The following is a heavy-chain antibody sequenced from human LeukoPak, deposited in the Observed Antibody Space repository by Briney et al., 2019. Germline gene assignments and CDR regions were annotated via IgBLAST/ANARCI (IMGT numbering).Heavy chain of an antibody. Sequence: GGSLRLSCAASGFTFSYYSMNWVRQTPGKWLEWVSSISSRSSHIDYADSMKGRFTISRDDAKNSLYLQMNSLRVEDTAVYYCARDQGLHFHHMDAWGKGTTVILSS. V-gene: IGHV3-21*01. CDR3: ARDQGLHFHHMDA. J-gene: IGHJ6*03. D-gene: IGHD3-16*01. CDR2: ISSRSSHI. CDR1: GFTFSYYS.